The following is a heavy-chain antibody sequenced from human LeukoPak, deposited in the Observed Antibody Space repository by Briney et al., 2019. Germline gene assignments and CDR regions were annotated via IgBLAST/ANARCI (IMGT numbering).Heavy chain of an antibody. D-gene: IGHD4-17*01. CDR2: ISYDGSNK. Sequence: PGGSLRLSCAASGFTFSSYAMHWVRQAPGKGLEWVAVISYDGSNKYYADSVKGRLTISRDNSKNTLYLQMNSLRAEDTAVYYCARAGDYGDYTQEDAFDIWGQGTMVTVSS. J-gene: IGHJ3*02. V-gene: IGHV3-30-3*01. CDR1: GFTFSSYA. CDR3: ARAGDYGDYTQEDAFDI.